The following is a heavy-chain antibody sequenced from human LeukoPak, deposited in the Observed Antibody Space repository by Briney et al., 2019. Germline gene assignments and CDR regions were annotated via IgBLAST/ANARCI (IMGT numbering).Heavy chain of an antibody. V-gene: IGHV2-70*04. J-gene: IGHJ4*02. CDR1: GFSLTTSGMR. D-gene: IGHD3-3*02. Sequence: SGPALVQPTQTLTLTCTFSGFSLTTSGMRMNWIRQPPGKALEWLARIDWDDEKFYSTSLKTRLTISRDTSKNQVVLTMTDMDPVDTATYYCARMRGGSIFGFDYWGQGTLVTVSS. CDR2: IDWDDEK. CDR3: ARMRGGSIFGFDY.